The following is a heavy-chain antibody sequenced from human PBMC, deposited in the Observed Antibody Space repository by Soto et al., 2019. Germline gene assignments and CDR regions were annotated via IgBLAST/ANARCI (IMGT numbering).Heavy chain of an antibody. V-gene: IGHV1-18*01. D-gene: IGHD3-22*01. CDR2: ISTDDDKT. Sequence: QVQLVQAGAEVKTPGASVKFSCRAAGYSVLTHGISRVRQYPGQGLEWMGWISTDDDKTTFPQKIQGRITMTTDTSTSAAYTELRSLRSGDTAVYICARDLGYGHSSRCFRDWVDPWGQGTVVTISS. CDR3: ARDLGYGHSSRCFRDWVDP. CDR1: GYSVLTHG. J-gene: IGHJ5*02.